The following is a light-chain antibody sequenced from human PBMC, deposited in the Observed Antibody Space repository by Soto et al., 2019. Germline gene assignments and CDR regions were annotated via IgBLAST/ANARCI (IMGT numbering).Light chain of an antibody. CDR3: SSYAGSNNYV. Sequence: QSALTQPPSASGSPGQSVTISCTGTSSDVGGYNSVSWYQHHPGKAPKLMIYEVSKRPSGVPYRFSGSKSANTASLTVSGLLAEDEADYYCSSYAGSNNYVFGTGTKLTVL. CDR1: SSDVGGYNS. V-gene: IGLV2-8*01. CDR2: EVS. J-gene: IGLJ1*01.